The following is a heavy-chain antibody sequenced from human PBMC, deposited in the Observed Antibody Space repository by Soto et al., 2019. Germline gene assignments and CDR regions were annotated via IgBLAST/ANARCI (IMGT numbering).Heavy chain of an antibody. CDR2: IKQDGSEK. CDR3: ARGKDGRRAGTYYFDMDV. CDR1: GFSFRDYW. D-gene: IGHD1-1*01. V-gene: IGHV3-7*01. J-gene: IGHJ6*03. Sequence: GGSLRLSCAASGFSFRDYWVTWVRQAPGKGLDWVANIKQDGSEKYYLDSLKGRFTTSRDNAKNSVYLLMNSLRAEDTAVYYCARGKDGRRAGTYYFDMDVWGKGTTVTVSS.